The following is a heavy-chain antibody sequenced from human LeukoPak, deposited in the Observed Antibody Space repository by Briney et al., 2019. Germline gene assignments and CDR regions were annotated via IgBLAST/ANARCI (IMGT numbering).Heavy chain of an antibody. CDR3: AKGYDY. CDR2: ISWNSGSI. Sequence: GGSLRLSCAASGFTFDDYATHWVRQAPGKGLEWVSGISWNSGSIGYADSVKGRFTISRDNAKNSLYLQMNSLRAEDTALYYCAKGYDYWGQGTLVTVSS. V-gene: IGHV3-9*01. CDR1: GFTFDDYA. J-gene: IGHJ4*02.